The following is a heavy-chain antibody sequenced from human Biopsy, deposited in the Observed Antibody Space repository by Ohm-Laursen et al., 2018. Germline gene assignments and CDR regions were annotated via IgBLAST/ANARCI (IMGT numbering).Heavy chain of an antibody. CDR2: ISRSTSHI. Sequence: SLRLSCSASGFSLRNYTINWVRQAPGKGLEWVSSISRSTSHILYAETLKGRFTSSRDNAKNSVYLQMNSLRDEDTGVYYCARGRSHLLPDHDWFDPWGQGTLVTVSS. D-gene: IGHD1-14*01. J-gene: IGHJ5*02. CDR3: ARGRSHLLPDHDWFDP. CDR1: GFSLRNYT. V-gene: IGHV3-21*06.